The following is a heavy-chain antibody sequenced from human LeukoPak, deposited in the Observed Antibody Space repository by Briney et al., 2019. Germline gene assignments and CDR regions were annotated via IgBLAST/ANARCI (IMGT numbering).Heavy chain of an antibody. V-gene: IGHV3-48*03. D-gene: IGHD3-10*01. CDR1: GFTFSSYE. CDR3: ARGRPPHGSGSYYNPLNYYMDV. Sequence: GGSLRLSCAASGFTFSSYEMNWVRQAPGKGLEWVSYISSSGSTVYYADSVKGRFTISRDNAKNSLYLQMNSLRAEDTAVYYCARGRPPHGSGSYYNPLNYYMDVWGKGTTVTISS. J-gene: IGHJ6*03. CDR2: ISSSGSTV.